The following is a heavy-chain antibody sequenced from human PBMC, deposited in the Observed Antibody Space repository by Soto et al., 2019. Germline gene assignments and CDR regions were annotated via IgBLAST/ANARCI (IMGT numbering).Heavy chain of an antibody. J-gene: IGHJ3*02. D-gene: IGHD3-22*01. CDR1: GFTFSSYW. CDR3: ARDGSGYYPVFEDAFDI. CDR2: IESDVRST. V-gene: IGHV3-74*01. Sequence: EVQLVESGGGLVQPGGSLRLSCAASGFTFSSYWMHWVRQAPGKGLVWVSRIESDVRSTSYADSVKGRFTISRDNAKNTLYLHMNSLRFEDTAVYYCARDGSGYYPVFEDAFDIWGQGTMVTVSS.